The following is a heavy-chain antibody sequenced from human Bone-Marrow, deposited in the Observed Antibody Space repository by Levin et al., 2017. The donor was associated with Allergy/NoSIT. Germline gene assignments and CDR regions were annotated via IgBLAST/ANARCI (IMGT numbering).Heavy chain of an antibody. J-gene: IGHJ4*02. Sequence: LSLTCTASGFSFSDSYMSWIRQAPGKGLEWISYISGGGTYSRYADSVKGRFTISRDNAQDSLYLQMDSLGAEDTAIYYCVRAIAVGYYFDYWGQGVLVTVSS. CDR1: GFSFSDSY. CDR2: ISGGGTYS. D-gene: IGHD2-15*01. CDR3: VRAIAVGYYFDY. V-gene: IGHV3-11*05.